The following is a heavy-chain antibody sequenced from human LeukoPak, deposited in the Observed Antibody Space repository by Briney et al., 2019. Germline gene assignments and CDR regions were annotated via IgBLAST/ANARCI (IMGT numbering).Heavy chain of an antibody. CDR2: IYSGGST. Sequence: PGGCLRLSCAASGFTVSSNYMSWVRQAPGKGLEWVSVIYSGGSTYYADSVKGRFTISRDNSKNTLYLQMNSLRAEDTAMYYCARRYCSSTSCYEFDYWGQGTLVTVSS. J-gene: IGHJ4*02. CDR1: GFTVSSNY. D-gene: IGHD2-2*01. V-gene: IGHV3-53*01. CDR3: ARRYCSSTSCYEFDY.